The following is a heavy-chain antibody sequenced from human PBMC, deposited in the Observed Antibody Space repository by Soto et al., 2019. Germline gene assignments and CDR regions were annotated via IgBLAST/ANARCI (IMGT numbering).Heavy chain of an antibody. CDR2: IIPIFGTA. CDR1: GGTFSSYA. Sequence: RASVKVSCKASGGTFSSYAISWVRQAPGQGLEWVGGIIPIFGTANYAQKFQGRVTITADGSTSTAYMELSSLRSEDTAVYYCARDNCSSTSCYVMFGYYYYGMDVWGQGTKVTVSS. J-gene: IGHJ6*02. CDR3: ARDNCSSTSCYVMFGYYYYGMDV. D-gene: IGHD2-2*01. V-gene: IGHV1-69*13.